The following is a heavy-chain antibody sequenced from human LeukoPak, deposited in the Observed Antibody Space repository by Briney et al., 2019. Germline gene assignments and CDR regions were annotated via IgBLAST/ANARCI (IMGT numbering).Heavy chain of an antibody. CDR2: IWYDGSNK. D-gene: IGHD1-26*01. CDR3: AKGDSGSYGALDI. Sequence: GGSLRLSCAAFGFTFSTYGMHWVRQAPGKGLEWVAVIWYDGSNKYHADSVKGRFAISRDNSKNTLYLQMNSLRAEDTAVYYCAKGDSGSYGALDIWGQGTMVTVSS. J-gene: IGHJ3*02. V-gene: IGHV3-33*03. CDR1: GFTFSTYG.